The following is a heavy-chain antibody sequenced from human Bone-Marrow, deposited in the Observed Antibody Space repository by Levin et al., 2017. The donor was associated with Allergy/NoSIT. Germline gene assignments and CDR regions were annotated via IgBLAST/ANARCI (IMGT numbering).Heavy chain of an antibody. CDR1: GFTVNDYG. J-gene: IGHJ4*02. Sequence: PGGSLRLSCAASGFTVNDYGMNWVRQAPGKGPEWVSGLSRLGDRTYYADSVKGRFTISRDNSKNTLYLQMDSLRVEDTAVYYCAKEKPPYSNSWYYFDYWGQGALVIVSS. D-gene: IGHD6-13*01. CDR2: LSRLGDRT. V-gene: IGHV3-23*01. CDR3: AKEKPPYSNSWYYFDY.